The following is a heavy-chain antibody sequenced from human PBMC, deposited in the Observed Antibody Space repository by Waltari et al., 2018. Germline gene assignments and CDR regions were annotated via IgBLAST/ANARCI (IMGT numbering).Heavy chain of an antibody. CDR3: ARAFYYYDSSEEDAFDI. J-gene: IGHJ3*02. Sequence: QVQLVQSGAEVKKPGASVKVSCKASGYTFTSYDINWVRQATGQGLEWMGWMNPNSGNTGYAQKFQGRVTMTRNTSISTAYMELSSLRSDDTAVYYCARAFYYYDSSEEDAFDIWGQGTMVTVSS. CDR1: GYTFTSYD. V-gene: IGHV1-8*01. D-gene: IGHD3-22*01. CDR2: MNPNSGNT.